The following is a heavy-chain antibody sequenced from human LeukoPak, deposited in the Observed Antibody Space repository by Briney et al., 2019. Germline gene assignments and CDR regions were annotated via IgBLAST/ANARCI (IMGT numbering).Heavy chain of an antibody. D-gene: IGHD4-23*01. J-gene: IGHJ5*02. CDR3: ARGGYGGNSVWFDP. V-gene: IGHV4-38-2*02. Sequence: SETLSLTCIVSGYSINSGYHWGWIRQPPGKGLEWIGEINHSGSTNYNPSLKSRVTISVDTSKNQFSLKLSSVTAADTAVYYCARGGYGGNSVWFDPWGQGTLVTVSS. CDR2: INHSGST. CDR1: GYSINSGYH.